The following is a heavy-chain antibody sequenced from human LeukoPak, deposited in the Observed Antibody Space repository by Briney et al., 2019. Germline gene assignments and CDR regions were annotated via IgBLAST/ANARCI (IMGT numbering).Heavy chain of an antibody. CDR2: ISSRGSSI. J-gene: IGHJ4*02. CDR3: AAGLQAAGLDY. V-gene: IGHV3-11*01. D-gene: IGHD6-13*01. Sequence: GGSLRLSCAASGFTFSDYYMSWIRQTPGKGLEWVSYISSRGSSIYYADPVKGRFTISRDNAKNSLYLQMNSLRAEDTAVYYCAAGLQAAGLDYRGQGTLVTVFS. CDR1: GFTFSDYY.